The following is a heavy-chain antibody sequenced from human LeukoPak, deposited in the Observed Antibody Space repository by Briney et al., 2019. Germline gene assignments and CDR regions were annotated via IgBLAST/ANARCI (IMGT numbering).Heavy chain of an antibody. D-gene: IGHD2-2*01. V-gene: IGHV4-39*01. Sequence: SETLSLTCTVSGGSISSSSYYWGWIRQPPGKGLEWIGSIYYSGSTYYNPSLRSRVTISVDTSKNQFSLKLSSVTAADTAVYYCARGYCSSTSCYRGVLDYWGQGTLVTVSS. CDR1: GGSISSSSYY. J-gene: IGHJ4*02. CDR3: ARGYCSSTSCYRGVLDY. CDR2: IYYSGST.